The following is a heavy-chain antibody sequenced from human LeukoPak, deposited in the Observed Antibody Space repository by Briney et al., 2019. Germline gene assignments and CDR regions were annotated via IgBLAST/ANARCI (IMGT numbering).Heavy chain of an antibody. V-gene: IGHV3-74*01. Sequence: QTGGSLTLSCEASGFTFSSYWMHWVRQIPGKGLMWVSRIGSNGLTLYADSVRDRFTISRDNGKNTIYLQMNSLRVDDTAIYYCAKAATYFYGSVTYDWFESWGQGTLVTVSS. CDR3: AKAATYFYGSVTYDWFES. CDR2: IGSNGLT. D-gene: IGHD3-10*01. J-gene: IGHJ5*01. CDR1: GFTFSSYW.